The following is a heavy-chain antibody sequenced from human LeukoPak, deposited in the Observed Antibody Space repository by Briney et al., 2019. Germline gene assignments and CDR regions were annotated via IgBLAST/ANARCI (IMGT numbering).Heavy chain of an antibody. CDR2: ISAYNGNT. CDR3: AREGLSIIIFYLDY. CDR1: GYTFSEYG. Sequence: ASVKVSCKASGYTFSEYGVSWLRQAPGQGPEWMGWISAYNGNTKYAQKFQGRVTLTTDTSTNTAYMELTNLRSDDTAVYYCAREGLSIIIFYLDYWGQATLVTVSS. V-gene: IGHV1-18*01. D-gene: IGHD3-10*01. J-gene: IGHJ4*02.